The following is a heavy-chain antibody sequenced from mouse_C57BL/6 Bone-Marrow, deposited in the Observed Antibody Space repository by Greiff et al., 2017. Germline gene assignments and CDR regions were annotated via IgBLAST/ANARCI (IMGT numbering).Heavy chain of an antibody. CDR1: GFNIKDDY. V-gene: IGHV14-4*01. CDR2: IDPENGDT. D-gene: IGHD1-1*01. J-gene: IGHJ4*01. Sequence: VQLQQSGAELVRPGASVKLSCTASGFNIKDDYMHWVKQRPEPGLEWIGWIDPENGDTEYASKFQGKATITADTSSNTAYLQLRSLTSEDSAVYYCTTWGGRSLGYAMDYGGQGTSVTVSS. CDR3: TTWGGRSLGYAMDY.